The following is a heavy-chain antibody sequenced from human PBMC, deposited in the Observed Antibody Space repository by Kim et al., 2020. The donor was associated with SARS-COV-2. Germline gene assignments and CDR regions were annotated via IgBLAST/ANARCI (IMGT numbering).Heavy chain of an antibody. CDR2: KREDERGE. Sequence: GGSLRLSCAASGFTFSDYYMSWVRQAPGKGLEWVAKKREDERGEEYVDSVKGRFTVSRDNARNSLYLQMNSLRAEDTAAYYCARHRSCGGYCYFDSWGQG. CDR3: ARHRSCGGYCYFDS. CDR1: GFTFSDYY. V-gene: IGHV3-7*03. D-gene: IGHD6-19*01. J-gene: IGHJ4*02.